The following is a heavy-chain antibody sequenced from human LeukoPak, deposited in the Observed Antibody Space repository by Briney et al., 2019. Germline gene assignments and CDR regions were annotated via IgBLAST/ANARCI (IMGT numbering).Heavy chain of an antibody. CDR2: ISGSVVST. CDR3: AKHMGESEYYGMDV. D-gene: IGHD3-16*01. Sequence: GGSLRLSCAASGFTFNNYAMSWVRQAPGKGLEWVSTISGSVVSTYYADSVKGRFTISRDTSKNTLYLQMNSLRAEDTAVYYCAKHMGESEYYGMDVWGQGTTVTVSS. CDR1: GFTFNNYA. V-gene: IGHV3-23*01. J-gene: IGHJ6*02.